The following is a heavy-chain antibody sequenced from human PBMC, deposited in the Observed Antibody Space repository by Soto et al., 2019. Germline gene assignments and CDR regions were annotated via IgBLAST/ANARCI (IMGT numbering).Heavy chain of an antibody. V-gene: IGHV2-70*01. Sequence: SCPTLGNPTQTLTLTCTFSGFSLSTSGMCVSWIRQPPGKALEWLALIDWDDDKYYSTSLKTRLTISKDTSKNQVVLTMTNMDPVDTATYYCARIRRGYSGYGPDYFDYWGQGTLVTVSS. CDR3: ARIRRGYSGYGPDYFDY. J-gene: IGHJ4*02. CDR2: IDWDDDK. CDR1: GFSLSTSGMC. D-gene: IGHD5-12*01.